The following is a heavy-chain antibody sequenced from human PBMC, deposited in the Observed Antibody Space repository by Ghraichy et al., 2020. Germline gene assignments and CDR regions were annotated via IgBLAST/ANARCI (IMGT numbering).Heavy chain of an antibody. CDR1: GFTFSDYY. CDR3: AREALCSGGSCKGN. CDR2: ISSSSSYT. J-gene: IGHJ4*02. V-gene: IGHV3-11*06. D-gene: IGHD2-15*01. Sequence: GGSLRLSCAASGFTFSDYYMSWIRQAPGKGLEWISSISSSSSYTNYADSVKGRFTISRDNAKNSLYLQMNSLRAEDTAVYYCAREALCSGGSCKGNWGQGTLVTVSS.